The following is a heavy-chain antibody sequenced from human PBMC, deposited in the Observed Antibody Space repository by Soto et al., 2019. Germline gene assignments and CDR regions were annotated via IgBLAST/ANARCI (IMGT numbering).Heavy chain of an antibody. CDR1: GFTFSNSW. CDR2: IKEDGSEK. CDR3: TRKRFGMDV. J-gene: IGHJ6*02. Sequence: PXGSLRLSCAASGFTFSNSWMSWVRQAPGKGLEWVANIKEDGSEKDYVDPAKGRFTITRDNAKNSLYLQMNNLRAEDTAVYFCTRKRFGMDVWGQGTTVTVSS. V-gene: IGHV3-7*03.